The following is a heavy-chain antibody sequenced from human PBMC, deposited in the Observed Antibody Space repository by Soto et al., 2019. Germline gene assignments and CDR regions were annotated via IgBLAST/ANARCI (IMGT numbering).Heavy chain of an antibody. V-gene: IGHV1-8*01. CDR1: GYTFTSYD. CDR2: MNPNSGNT. D-gene: IGHD3-22*01. CDR3: ARRRYYYDSRGYYYPGRDAFDI. J-gene: IGHJ3*02. Sequence: ASVKVSCKASGYTFTSYDINWVRQATGQGLEWMGWMNPNSGNTGYAQKFQGRVTMTRNTSISTAYMELSSLRSEDTAVYYCARRRYYYDSRGYYYPGRDAFDIRGEGTMVTVSS.